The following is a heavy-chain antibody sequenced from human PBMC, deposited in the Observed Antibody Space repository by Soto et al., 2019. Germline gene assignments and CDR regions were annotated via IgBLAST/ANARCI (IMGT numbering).Heavy chain of an antibody. CDR3: ARDPTVGASNFDF. CDR2: ISYDGSNK. Sequence: QVQLVESGGGVVQPGRSLRLSCAASGFTFSSYAMHWVRQAPGKGLEWVAVISYDGSNKYYADSVKGRFTISRDNSKNTLYLQMNSLRAEDTAVYYCARDPTVGASNFDFWGQGTLVTVSS. V-gene: IGHV3-30-3*01. CDR1: GFTFSSYA. J-gene: IGHJ4*02. D-gene: IGHD1-26*01.